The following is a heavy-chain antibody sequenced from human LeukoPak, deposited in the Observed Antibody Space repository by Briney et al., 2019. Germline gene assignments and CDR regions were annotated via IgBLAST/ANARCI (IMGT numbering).Heavy chain of an antibody. D-gene: IGHD2-21*01. CDR2: IYYSGST. V-gene: IGHV4-59*01. J-gene: IGHJ4*02. Sequence: SETLSLTCTVSGGSISSYYWSWIRQPPGKGLEWIGYIYYSGSTNYNPSLKSRVTISVDTSKNQFSLKLSSVTAADTAVYYCAKSNRPVIGMVVLDYWGQGTLVTVSS. CDR1: GGSISSYY. CDR3: AKSNRPVIGMVVLDY.